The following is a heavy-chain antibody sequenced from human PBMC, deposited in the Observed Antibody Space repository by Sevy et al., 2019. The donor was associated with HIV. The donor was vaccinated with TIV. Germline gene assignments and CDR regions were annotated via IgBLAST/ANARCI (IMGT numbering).Heavy chain of an antibody. CDR3: ARAVGLTTLLTVFDY. D-gene: IGHD4-17*01. Sequence: ASVKVSCKASGYTFTGYYMHWVRQAPGQGLEWMGRINPNSGGTNYAQKFQGRVTMTRDTSISTAYMELSRLRSDDTAVYYCARAVGLTTLLTVFDYWGQGTLVTVSS. J-gene: IGHJ4*02. CDR1: GYTFTGYY. CDR2: INPNSGGT. V-gene: IGHV1-2*06.